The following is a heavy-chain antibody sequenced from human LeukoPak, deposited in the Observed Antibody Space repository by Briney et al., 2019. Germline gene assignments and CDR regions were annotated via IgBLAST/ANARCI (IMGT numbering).Heavy chain of an antibody. CDR1: GFTYVNHA. D-gene: IGHD6-19*01. CDR3: AKSLGIAVAGYYFDY. CDR2: ISGSGDRT. J-gene: IGHJ4*02. Sequence: PGGSLRLSCAASGFTYVNHAMSWVRRAPGKGLDWVSGISGSGDRTHYADSVKGRFTVSRDNSKNTMYLQMNSLRAEDTAVYYCAKSLGIAVAGYYFDYWGQGTLVTVSS. V-gene: IGHV3-23*01.